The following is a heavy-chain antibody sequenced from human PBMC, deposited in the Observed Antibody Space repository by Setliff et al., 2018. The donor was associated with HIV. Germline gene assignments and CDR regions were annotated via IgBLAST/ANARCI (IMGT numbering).Heavy chain of an antibody. J-gene: IGHJ4*02. CDR3: SRPTVAGFGAYYFDY. CDR2: ISSDGSDN. D-gene: IGHD6-19*01. V-gene: IGHV3-30*04. Sequence: GGSLRLSCAASGFTFSTYTMHWVRQAPGKGLEWVAVISSDGSDNYYAGSVMGRFTISRDNSKNTLYLQMNSLISEDTAVYYCSRPTVAGFGAYYFDYWGQGTLVTVSS. CDR1: GFTFSTYT.